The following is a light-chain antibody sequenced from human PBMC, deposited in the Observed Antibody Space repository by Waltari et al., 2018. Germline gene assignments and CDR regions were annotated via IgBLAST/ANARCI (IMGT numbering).Light chain of an antibody. J-gene: IGLJ2*01. CDR3: QSADSSGSVV. V-gene: IGLV3-25*03. CDR1: ALSKQY. CDR2: KDT. Sequence: SFELTQPPSLSVSPGQTARITCSGDALSKQYAHWHQQRPGLAPVLVRYKDTERPSGIRGRFSGSSSGTTVTLTISGVQAEDEADYYCQSADSSGSVVFGGGTKLTVL.